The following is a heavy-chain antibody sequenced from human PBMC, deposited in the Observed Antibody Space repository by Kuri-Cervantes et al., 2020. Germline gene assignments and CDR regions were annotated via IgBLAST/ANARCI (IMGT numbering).Heavy chain of an antibody. CDR3: ARDREQDTAMPLWWIDAFDI. CDR1: GYTFTIYC. Sequence: ASVKVSCKTSGYTFTIYCVHWVRQVPGQGLEWMGMINPSGGSTSYAQKFQGRVTMTRDTSASTAYMELSSLRSEDTAVYYCARDREQDTAMPLWWIDAFDIWGQGTMVTVSS. D-gene: IGHD5-18*01. CDR2: INPSGGST. V-gene: IGHV1-46*01. J-gene: IGHJ3*02.